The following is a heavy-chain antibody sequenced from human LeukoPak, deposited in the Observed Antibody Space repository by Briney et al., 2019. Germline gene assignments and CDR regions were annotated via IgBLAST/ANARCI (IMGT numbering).Heavy chain of an antibody. J-gene: IGHJ4*02. V-gene: IGHV3-7*01. CDR1: GFTFTKYW. CDR2: IKQDGSDK. D-gene: IGHD1-14*01. Sequence: GDSLRLSCAASGFTFTKYWMTWVRQAPGKGLEWVGNIKQDGSDKNYMDSVKGRFTISRDNTKNSVYLQMSSLRAEDTAVYYCAREVWGPEYWGQGTLVTV. CDR3: AREVWGPEY.